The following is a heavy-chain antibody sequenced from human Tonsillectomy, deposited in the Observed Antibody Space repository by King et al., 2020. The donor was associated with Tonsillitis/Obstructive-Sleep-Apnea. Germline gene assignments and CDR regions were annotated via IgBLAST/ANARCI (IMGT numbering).Heavy chain of an antibody. CDR1: GFTFSDHY. V-gene: IGHV3-72*01. Sequence: VQLVESGGGLVQPGGSLRLSCAASGFTFSDHYMDWVRQAPGKGLEWVGRSRNKANDYTTKYAASVEGRFTISRDDSKNSLFLQMNSLKIEDAAVYYCARGGEGTNPLVSTNYFYGMDVWGQGTTVTVSS. J-gene: IGHJ6*02. D-gene: IGHD1-14*01. CDR3: ARGGEGTNPLVSTNYFYGMDV. CDR2: SRNKANDYTT.